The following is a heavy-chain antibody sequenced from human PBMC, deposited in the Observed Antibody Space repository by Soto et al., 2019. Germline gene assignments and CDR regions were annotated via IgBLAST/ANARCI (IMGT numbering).Heavy chain of an antibody. Sequence: PSEPLSLTCAVSGGSISSGGYSWSWIRQPPGKGLEWIGYIYHSGSTYYNPSLKSRVTISVDRSKNQFSLKLSSVTAADTAVYYCARRWTAAPRIDPLCQETLVTVS. D-gene: IGHD2-15*01. CDR3: ARRWTAAPRIDP. CDR2: IYHSGST. CDR1: GGSISSGGYS. V-gene: IGHV4-30-2*01. J-gene: IGHJ5*02.